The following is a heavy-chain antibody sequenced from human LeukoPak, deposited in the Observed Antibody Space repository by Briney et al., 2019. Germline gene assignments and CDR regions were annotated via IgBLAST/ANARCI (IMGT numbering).Heavy chain of an antibody. J-gene: IGHJ4*02. D-gene: IGHD6-19*01. Sequence: GGSLRLSCAASGFTFSSYGMHWVRQAPGKGLEWVAFIRYDGSNKYYADSVKGRFTISRDNSKNTLYLQMNSLRAEDTAVYYCANNYLESFGRVEAVAVPFDYWGQGTLVTVSS. CDR2: IRYDGSNK. V-gene: IGHV3-30*02. CDR3: ANNYLESFGRVEAVAVPFDY. CDR1: GFTFSSYG.